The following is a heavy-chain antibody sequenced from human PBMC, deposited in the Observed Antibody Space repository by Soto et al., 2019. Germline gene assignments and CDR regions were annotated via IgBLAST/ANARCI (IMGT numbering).Heavy chain of an antibody. CDR3: AREGGGAFAGVIVQYGMDV. CDR2: IYYSGST. Sequence: SETLSLTCTVSGGSISSYYWSWIRQPPGKGLEWIGYIYYSGSTNYNPSLKSRVTISVDTSKNQFSLKLSSVTAADTAVYYCAREGGGAFAGVIVQYGMDVWGQGTTVTVSS. CDR1: GGSISSYY. D-gene: IGHD3-16*02. J-gene: IGHJ6*02. V-gene: IGHV4-59*12.